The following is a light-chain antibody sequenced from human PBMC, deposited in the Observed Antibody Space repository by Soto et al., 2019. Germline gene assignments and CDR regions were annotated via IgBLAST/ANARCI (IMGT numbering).Light chain of an antibody. CDR1: QSVTSTY. J-gene: IGKJ3*01. CDR3: QQYHSLPTT. V-gene: IGKV3-20*01. CDR2: GAS. Sequence: EIVLTQSPGTLSLSPGERATLSCRASQSVTSTYLAWYQQQPRQPPRLLIYGASNRATGIPDRFSGSGSGTDFSLTINRLEPEDFTVYYCQQYHSLPTTFGPGTKVDI.